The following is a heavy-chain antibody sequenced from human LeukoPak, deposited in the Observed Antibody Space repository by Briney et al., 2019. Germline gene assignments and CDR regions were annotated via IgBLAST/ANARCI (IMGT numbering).Heavy chain of an antibody. CDR1: GFTFSDHY. D-gene: IGHD3-22*01. CDR3: AREGARYYYDSSGYFDY. CDR2: TRNKANSYTT. J-gene: IGHJ4*02. V-gene: IGHV3-72*01. Sequence: GGSLRLSCAASGFTFSDHYMDWVRQAPGKGLEWVGRTRNKANSYTTEYAASVRGRFTISRDDSKTSLYLQMNSLKTEDTAVYYCAREGARYYYDSSGYFDYWGQGTLVTVSS.